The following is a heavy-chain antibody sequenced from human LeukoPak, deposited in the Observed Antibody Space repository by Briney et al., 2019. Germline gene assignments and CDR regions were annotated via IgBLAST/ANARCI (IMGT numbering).Heavy chain of an antibody. CDR2: IIPILGIA. J-gene: IGHJ4*02. CDR3: AREGMTKFDY. V-gene: IGHV1-69*04. Sequence: SVKVSCKASGGTFSSYAISWVRQAPGQGLEWVGRIIPILGIANYAQKFQGRVTITADKSTSTAYMELSSLRSEDTAVYYGAREGMTKFDYWGQGTLVTVSS. CDR1: GGTFSSYA.